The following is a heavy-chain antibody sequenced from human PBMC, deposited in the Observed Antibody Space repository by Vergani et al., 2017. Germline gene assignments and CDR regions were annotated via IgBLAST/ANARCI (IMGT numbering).Heavy chain of an antibody. V-gene: IGHV4-39*01. CDR1: NDSVSNTFYY. Sequence: QVQLQESGPGLVKPSETLSLTCTVSNDSVSNTFYYWGWIRQTPGKGLEWIGRIYYSGSTYYNPSLENRVTMSVDTSKGQFSLKRSSVTAADTAVYYCTRHLAVVAANNWFGPWGQGTLVTVSS. D-gene: IGHD2-15*01. J-gene: IGHJ5*02. CDR3: TRHLAVVAANNWFGP. CDR2: IYYSGST.